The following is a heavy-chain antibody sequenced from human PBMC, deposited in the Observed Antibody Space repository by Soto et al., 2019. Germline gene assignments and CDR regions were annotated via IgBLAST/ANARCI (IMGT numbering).Heavy chain of an antibody. CDR2: IYYSGST. CDR3: ARDRYDILTGSDYGMDV. J-gene: IGHJ6*02. CDR1: GGSISSGGYY. D-gene: IGHD3-9*01. V-gene: IGHV4-31*03. Sequence: TLSLTCTVSGGSISSGGYYWSWIRQHPGKGLEWIGYIYYSGSTYYNPSLKSRVTISVDTSKNQFSLKLSSVTAADTAVYYCARDRYDILTGSDYGMDVWGQGTTVTVSS.